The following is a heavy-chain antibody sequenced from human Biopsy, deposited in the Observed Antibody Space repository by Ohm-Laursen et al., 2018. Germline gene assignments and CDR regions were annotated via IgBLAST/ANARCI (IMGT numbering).Heavy chain of an antibody. V-gene: IGHV3-23*01. D-gene: IGHD6-13*01. CDR3: AKTRGEARAAANF. CDR1: GFTFSNYA. J-gene: IGHJ4*02. Sequence: LSLTCAVSGFTFSNYAMTWVRQAPGKGLDWVSGVGGSGDSTYYADSVKGRFSISRDNSNNTLYLQMNSLRVDDTAVYYCAKTRGEARAAANFWGQGTLVTVSS. CDR2: VGGSGDST.